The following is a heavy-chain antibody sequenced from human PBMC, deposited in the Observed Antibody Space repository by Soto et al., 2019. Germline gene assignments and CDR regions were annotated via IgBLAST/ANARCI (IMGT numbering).Heavy chain of an antibody. D-gene: IGHD1-26*01. Sequence: EVQLLESGGGLVQPGGSLRLSCAASGFTFSSYAMNWVRQAPGKGLEWVSAISGSGGSAYYADSVKGRFTISRDNSKRTLYLQMNGLRAGDTAIYYCAKGDSGSYYRDYFDYWGQGTLVTVSS. CDR3: AKGDSGSYYRDYFDY. CDR2: ISGSGGSA. V-gene: IGHV3-23*01. J-gene: IGHJ4*02. CDR1: GFTFSSYA.